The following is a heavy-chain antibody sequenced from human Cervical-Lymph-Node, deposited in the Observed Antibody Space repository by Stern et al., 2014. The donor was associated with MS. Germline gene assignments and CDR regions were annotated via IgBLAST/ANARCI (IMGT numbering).Heavy chain of an antibody. Sequence: QVQLVQSGAEVKEPGASVKVSCTASGYTFTDYNIQWVRQAPGPGLEWMGMISPDGGRTAYAPKFRVRVTMTRYKSTATVYMELNSLRSEDTAVYFCARVAPTVGAAYWGQGTLVTVSS. V-gene: IGHV1-46*01. CDR1: GYTFTDYN. CDR3: ARVAPTVGAAY. D-gene: IGHD1-26*01. CDR2: ISPDGGRT. J-gene: IGHJ4*02.